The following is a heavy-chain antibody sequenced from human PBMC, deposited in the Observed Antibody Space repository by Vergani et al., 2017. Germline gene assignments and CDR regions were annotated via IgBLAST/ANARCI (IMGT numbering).Heavy chain of an antibody. D-gene: IGHD6-19*01. J-gene: IGHJ6*02. CDR2: ISWDGGST. Sequence: EVQLVESGGVVVQPGGSLRLSCAASGFTFDDYTMHWVRQAPGKGLEWVSLISWDGGSTYYADSVKGRFTISRDNSKNSLYLQMNSLRTEDTALYYCAKDVSPSGWAGYHYGMDVWGQGTTVTVSS. CDR3: AKDVSPSGWAGYHYGMDV. V-gene: IGHV3-43*01. CDR1: GFTFDDYT.